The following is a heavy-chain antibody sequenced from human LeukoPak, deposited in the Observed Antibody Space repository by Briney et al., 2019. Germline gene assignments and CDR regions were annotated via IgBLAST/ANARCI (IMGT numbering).Heavy chain of an antibody. J-gene: IGHJ4*02. CDR1: GFTFDDYA. Sequence: GRSLRLSCAASGFTFDDYAMHWVRQAPGKGLEWVSGISWNSGSIGYADSVKGRFTISRHNAKNSLYLQMNSLRAEDTALYYCAKAIAAAGTHADYWGQGTLVTVSS. D-gene: IGHD6-13*01. CDR3: AKAIAAAGTHADY. V-gene: IGHV3-9*01. CDR2: ISWNSGSI.